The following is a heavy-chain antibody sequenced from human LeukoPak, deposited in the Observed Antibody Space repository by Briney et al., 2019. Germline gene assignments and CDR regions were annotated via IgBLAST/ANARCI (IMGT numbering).Heavy chain of an antibody. CDR3: ARVLVIASDFDY. D-gene: IGHD2-21*01. Sequence: ASVKVSCKASGYTFTGYYMHWVRQAPGQGLESMGWINPNSGGTNYAQKFQGRVTMTRDTSISTAYMELSRLRADDTAVYYCARVLVIASDFDYWRQGTLVTVSS. CDR1: GYTFTGYY. CDR2: INPNSGGT. V-gene: IGHV1-2*02. J-gene: IGHJ4*02.